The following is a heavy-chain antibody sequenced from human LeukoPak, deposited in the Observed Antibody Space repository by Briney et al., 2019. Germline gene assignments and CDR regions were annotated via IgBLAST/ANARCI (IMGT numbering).Heavy chain of an antibody. CDR2: IYGSGGDT. Sequence: PGGSLRLSCAASGFTFSNYAVTWVRQAPGKGVEWVSVIYGSGGDTYYADSVKGRFTISRDNSKNTVYLQMNSLRAEDTAIYYCAKVLWSGGSNVFDYWGQGTLVTVSS. V-gene: IGHV3-23*01. CDR3: AKVLWSGGSNVFDY. CDR1: GFTFSNYA. J-gene: IGHJ4*02. D-gene: IGHD2-15*01.